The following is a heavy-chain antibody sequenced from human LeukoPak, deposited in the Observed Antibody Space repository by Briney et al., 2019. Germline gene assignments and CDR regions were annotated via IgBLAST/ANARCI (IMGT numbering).Heavy chain of an antibody. D-gene: IGHD3-22*01. CDR2: MYPGDSDT. Sequence: GESLKISCQGSGYRFSSYWIGWVRQMPGQGLEWMGVMYPGDSDTKYNPSFQGQVTISADNSISTAYLQWGSLKASDTAMYYCAAYVCSGYDSFNIWGQGTLVTVSS. V-gene: IGHV5-51*01. CDR1: GYRFSSYW. J-gene: IGHJ3*02. CDR3: AAYVCSGYDSFNI.